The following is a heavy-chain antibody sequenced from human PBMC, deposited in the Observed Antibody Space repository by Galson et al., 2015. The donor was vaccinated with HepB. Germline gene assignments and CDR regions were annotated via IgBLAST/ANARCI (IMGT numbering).Heavy chain of an antibody. Sequence: ETLSLTCAVYGGSFSGYYWSWIRQPPGKGLEWIGEINHSGSTNYNPSLKSRVTISVDTSKNQFSLKLSSVTAADTAVYYCGGEVAATPVWFDPWGQGTLSPSPQ. CDR2: INHSGST. CDR3: GGEVAATPVWFDP. V-gene: IGHV4-34*01. J-gene: IGHJ5*02. CDR1: GGSFSGYY. D-gene: IGHD2-15*01.